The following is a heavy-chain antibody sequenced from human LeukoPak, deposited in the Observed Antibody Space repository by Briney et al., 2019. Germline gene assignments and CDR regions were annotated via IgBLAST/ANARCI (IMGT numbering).Heavy chain of an antibody. Sequence: ASVKVSCKASGGTFSSYAISWVRQAPGQGLEWMGGIIPIFGTANYAQKFQGRVTITADESTSTAYMELSSLRSEDTAVYYCARDQYSYGYKDAFDIWGQGTMVTVSS. V-gene: IGHV1-69*13. J-gene: IGHJ3*02. CDR1: GGTFSSYA. D-gene: IGHD5-18*01. CDR3: ARDQYSYGYKDAFDI. CDR2: IIPIFGTA.